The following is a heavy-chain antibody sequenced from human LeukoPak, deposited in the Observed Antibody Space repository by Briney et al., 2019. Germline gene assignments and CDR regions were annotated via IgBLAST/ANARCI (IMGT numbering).Heavy chain of an antibody. CDR1: GGSISSYY. J-gene: IGHJ6*02. V-gene: IGHV4-59*08. D-gene: IGHD5-24*01. CDR3: MATPYYYGMDV. CDR2: IYYSGST. Sequence: PSETLSLTCTVSGGSISSYYWSWIRQPPGKGLEWIGYIYYSGSTNYNPSLKSRVTISVDTSKNQFSLKLSSVTAADTAVYYCMATPYYYGMDVWGQGTTVTVSS.